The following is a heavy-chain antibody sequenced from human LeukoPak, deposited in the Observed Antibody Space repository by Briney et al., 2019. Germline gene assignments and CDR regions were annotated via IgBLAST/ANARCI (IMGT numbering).Heavy chain of an antibody. CDR3: ARADSSGYYHPIS. V-gene: IGHV3-48*01. D-gene: IGHD3-22*01. CDR1: GFTFSSYS. Sequence: GGSLRLSCAASGFTFSSYSMNWVRQAPGKGLEWVSYISSSSSTIYYADSVKGRFTISRDNAKNSLYLQMNSLRAEDTAVYYCARADSSGYYHPISWGQGTLVTVSS. J-gene: IGHJ4*02. CDR2: ISSSSSTI.